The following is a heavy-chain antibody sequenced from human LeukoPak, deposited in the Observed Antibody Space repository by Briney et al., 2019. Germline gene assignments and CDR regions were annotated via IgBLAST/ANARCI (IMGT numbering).Heavy chain of an antibody. CDR3: ARVGSSSGRSFDI. Sequence: GGSLRLSRAASGFIVSSNYMSWVRQAPGEGLEWVSVIYSGGSTYYADSVKGRFTISRDKSKNTLHLQMNSLRAEDTAVYYCARVGSSSGRSFDIWGQGTMVTVSS. D-gene: IGHD3-22*01. CDR2: IYSGGST. V-gene: IGHV3-53*01. J-gene: IGHJ3*02. CDR1: GFIVSSNY.